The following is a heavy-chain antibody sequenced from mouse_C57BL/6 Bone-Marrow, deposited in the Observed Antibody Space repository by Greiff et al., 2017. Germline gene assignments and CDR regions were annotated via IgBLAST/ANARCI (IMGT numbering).Heavy chain of an antibody. Sequence: QVQLQQSGAELARPGASVKLSCKASGYTFTSYGISWVKQRTGQGLEWIGEIYPRSGNTYYNEKFKGKATLTADKSSSTAYMELRSLTSADSAVYFCSLNPVVLYYFAYRGQGTPLPASS. CDR3: SLNPVVLYYFAY. CDR2: IYPRSGNT. D-gene: IGHD1-1*01. CDR1: GYTFTSYG. V-gene: IGHV1-81*01. J-gene: IGHJ2*01.